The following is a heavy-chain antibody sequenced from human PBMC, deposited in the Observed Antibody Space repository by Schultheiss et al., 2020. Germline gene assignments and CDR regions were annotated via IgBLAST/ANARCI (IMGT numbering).Heavy chain of an antibody. CDR2: IYYSGST. V-gene: IGHV4-31*03. D-gene: IGHD2-15*01. CDR1: GGSISSGGYY. J-gene: IGHJ2*01. Sequence: LRLSCTVSGGSISSGGYYWSWIRQHPGKGLEWIGYIYYSGSTYYNPSLKSRVTISVDTSKNQFSLKLSSVTAADTAVYYCARGVWDIVVVVAAWYFDLWGRGTLVTVSS. CDR3: ARGVWDIVVVVAAWYFDL.